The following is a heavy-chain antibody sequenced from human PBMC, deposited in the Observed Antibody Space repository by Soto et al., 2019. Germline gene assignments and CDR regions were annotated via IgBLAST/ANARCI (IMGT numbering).Heavy chain of an antibody. CDR3: ARSGPGSMPYYGMDV. CDR2: IWYDGSNK. V-gene: IGHV3-33*01. Sequence: PGGSLRLSCAASGFTFSSYGMHWVRQAPGKGLEWVAVIWYDGSNKYYADSVKGRFTISRDNSKNTLYLQMNSLRAEDTAVYYCARSGPGSMPYYGMDVWGQGTTVTVSS. CDR1: GFTFSSYG. J-gene: IGHJ6*02. D-gene: IGHD2-2*01.